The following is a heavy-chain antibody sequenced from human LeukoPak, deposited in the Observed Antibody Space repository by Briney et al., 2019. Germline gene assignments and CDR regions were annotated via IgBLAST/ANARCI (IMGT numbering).Heavy chain of an antibody. J-gene: IGHJ6*02. CDR2: IWYDGSNK. D-gene: IGHD5-18*01. Sequence: GGSPILLCPAPGFTCSSYGMDGGREAPGKGLEWVAVIWYDGSNKYYADSVKGRFTISRDNSKNTLYLQMNSLRAEDTAVYYRARDRIPRAYYYYGMDVWGQGTPVTVSS. CDR3: ARDRIPRAYYYYGMDV. CDR1: GFTCSSYG. V-gene: IGHV3-33*01.